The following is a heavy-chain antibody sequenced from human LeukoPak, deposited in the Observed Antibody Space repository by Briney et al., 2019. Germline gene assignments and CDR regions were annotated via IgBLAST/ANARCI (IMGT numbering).Heavy chain of an antibody. Sequence: PGGSLRLSCAASGFTFSSYEMNWVRQAPGKGLEWVSYISSSGSTIYYADSVKGRFTISRDNAKNSLYLQMNSLRAEDTAVYYCAKDPNSGSYLGGYWGQGTLVTVSS. CDR3: AKDPNSGSYLGGY. CDR1: GFTFSSYE. J-gene: IGHJ4*02. V-gene: IGHV3-48*03. CDR2: ISSSGSTI. D-gene: IGHD1-26*01.